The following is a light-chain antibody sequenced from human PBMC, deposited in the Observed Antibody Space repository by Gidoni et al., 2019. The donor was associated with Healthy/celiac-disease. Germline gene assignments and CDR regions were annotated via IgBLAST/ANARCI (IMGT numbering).Light chain of an antibody. CDR1: STNIGSNT. V-gene: IGLV1-44*01. Sequence: HSVLPQPPSASGTPGQRVTISCSGSSTNIGSNTVNWYQQLPGTAPKLLIYSKNQRPSGVPDRFSGSKSGTSASLAIRGLQSEDEADYYCAAWDDSLNGVVFGGGTKLTVL. J-gene: IGLJ2*01. CDR3: AAWDDSLNGVV. CDR2: SKN.